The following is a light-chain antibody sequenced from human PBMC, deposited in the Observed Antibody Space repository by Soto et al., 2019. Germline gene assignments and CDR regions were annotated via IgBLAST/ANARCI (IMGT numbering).Light chain of an antibody. CDR2: ASS. CDR3: LQDYSYPWT. J-gene: IGKJ1*01. CDR1: QGIRYD. V-gene: IGKV1-6*01. Sequence: AIQMTQSPSSLSESVGDRVTITCRASQGIRYDLGWYQQKPGKAPKLLIYASSSLQSGVPSRFSGSGSGTHFTLTISSLQPEDFATYYCLQDYSYPWTFGQGTKVEIK.